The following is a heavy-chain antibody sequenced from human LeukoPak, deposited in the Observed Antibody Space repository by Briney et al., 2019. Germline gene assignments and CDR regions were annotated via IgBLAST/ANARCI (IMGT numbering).Heavy chain of an antibody. CDR1: GFIFRIYS. D-gene: IGHD3-16*01. V-gene: IGHV3-21*03. CDR2: ISSSSYI. J-gene: IGHJ4*02. Sequence: SGGYLRLSCAVSGFIFRIYSMNRVRQAPGKGKEWVSSISSSSYIYYADSVRGRFTISRDNAKKPLYLQMNSLRAEDTAVYYCARDGAFPKQFDYWGQGAMVTVSS. CDR3: ARDGAFPKQFDY.